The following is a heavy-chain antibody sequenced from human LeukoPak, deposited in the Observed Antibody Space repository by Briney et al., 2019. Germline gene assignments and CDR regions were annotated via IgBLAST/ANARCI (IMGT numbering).Heavy chain of an antibody. Sequence: ASVKVSCKASGGTFSSYAISWVRQAPGQGLEWMGRIIPILGIANYAQKFQGRVTIIADKSTSTAYMELSSLRSEDTAVYYCALYYYDSSGYYTNFDYWGQGTLVTVSS. CDR3: ALYYYDSSGYYTNFDY. CDR2: IIPILGIA. V-gene: IGHV1-69*04. J-gene: IGHJ4*02. D-gene: IGHD3-22*01. CDR1: GGTFSSYA.